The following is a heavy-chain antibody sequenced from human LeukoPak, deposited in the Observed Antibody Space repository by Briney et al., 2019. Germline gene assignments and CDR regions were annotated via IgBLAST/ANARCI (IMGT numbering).Heavy chain of an antibody. V-gene: IGHV3-23*01. Sequence: GGTLRLSCAASGFTFSSYGMSWVRQAPGKGLEWVSAISGSGGSTYYADSVKGRFTISRDNSKNTLYLQMNSLRAEDTAVYYCAKDWVAGTDYYYYMDVWGKGTTVTISS. CDR1: GFTFSSYG. J-gene: IGHJ6*03. D-gene: IGHD6-19*01. CDR3: AKDWVAGTDYYYYMDV. CDR2: ISGSGGST.